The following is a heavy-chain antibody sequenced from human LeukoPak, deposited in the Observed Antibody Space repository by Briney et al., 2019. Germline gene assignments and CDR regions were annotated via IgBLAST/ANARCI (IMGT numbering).Heavy chain of an antibody. V-gene: IGHV1-69*13. CDR3: AGMPRLGDAKFFDY. CDR2: IIPLFGTA. J-gene: IGHJ4*02. D-gene: IGHD2-21*02. Sequence: ASVKVSCKASGGTFSSHAITWVRQAPGQGLEWMGGIIPLFGTANYAQKFQGRVTITADEYTNTAHMELSSLRSDDTAVYFCAGMPRLGDAKFFDYWGQGTLVTVSS. CDR1: GGTFSSHA.